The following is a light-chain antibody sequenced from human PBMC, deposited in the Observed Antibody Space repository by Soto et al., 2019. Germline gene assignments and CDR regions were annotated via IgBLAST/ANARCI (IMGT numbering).Light chain of an antibody. CDR2: GAS. V-gene: IGKV1-39*01. Sequence: DMQMTQSPSSLSASVGDRVTITCRPSQTIDNYLNWYQHKPGKAPKLLIYGASTLQSGVSSRFTGSAAGTDFTLTIDNLQAEDFASYDCQQPYTIPFAFGQGTKLEI. J-gene: IGKJ2*01. CDR1: QTIDNY. CDR3: QQPYTIPFA.